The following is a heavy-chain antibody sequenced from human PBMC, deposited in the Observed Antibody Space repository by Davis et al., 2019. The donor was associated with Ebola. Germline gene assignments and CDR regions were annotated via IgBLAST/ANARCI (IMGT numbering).Heavy chain of an antibody. D-gene: IGHD3-10*01. V-gene: IGHV1-8*01. CDR2: MNPNSGNT. Sequence: AASVKVSCKASGYTFTSYDINWVRQATGQGLEWMGWMNPNSGNTGYAQKFQGRVTMTRNTSISTAYMELSSLRSEDTAVYYCATTRLLWFGEWNWFDPWGQGTLVTVSS. CDR3: ATTRLLWFGEWNWFDP. J-gene: IGHJ5*02. CDR1: GYTFTSYD.